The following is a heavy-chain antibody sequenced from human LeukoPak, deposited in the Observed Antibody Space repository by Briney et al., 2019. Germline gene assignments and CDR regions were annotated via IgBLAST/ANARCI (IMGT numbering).Heavy chain of an antibody. CDR2: INHSGST. CDR3: ARGRGHDYVWGSYRQYYFDY. D-gene: IGHD3-16*02. V-gene: IGHV4-34*01. J-gene: IGHJ4*02. CDR1: GGSFSGYY. Sequence: LETLSLTCAVYGGSFSGYYWSWIRQPPGKGLEWIGEINHSGSTNYNPSLKSRVTISVDTSKNQFSLKLSSVTAADTAVYYCARGRGHDYVWGSYRQYYFDYWGQGTLVTVSS.